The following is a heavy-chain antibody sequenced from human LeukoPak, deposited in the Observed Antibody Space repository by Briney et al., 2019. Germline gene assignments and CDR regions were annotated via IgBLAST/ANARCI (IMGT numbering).Heavy chain of an antibody. CDR1: GYTFTSYG. J-gene: IGHJ6*03. CDR3: AREIVGVTIPYYYYYMDV. V-gene: IGHV1-18*01. CDR2: ISAYNGNT. D-gene: IGHD1-26*01. Sequence: GASVKVSCKASGYTFTSYGISWVRQAPGQGLEWMGWISAYNGNTNYAQKLQGRVTMTTDTSTSTAYMELRSLRSDDTAVYYCAREIVGVTIPYYYYYMDVWGKGTTVTISS.